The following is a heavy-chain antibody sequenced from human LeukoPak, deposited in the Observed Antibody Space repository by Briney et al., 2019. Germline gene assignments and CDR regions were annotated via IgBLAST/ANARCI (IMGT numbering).Heavy chain of an antibody. CDR2: INPSGGST. V-gene: IGHV1-46*01. CDR3: ARERGELLWFGELNY. D-gene: IGHD3-10*01. J-gene: IGHJ4*02. Sequence: APVKVSCKASGYTFTSYYMHWVRQAPGQGLEWMGIINPSGGSTSYAQKFQGRVTMTRDMSTSTVYMELSSLRSEDTAVYYCARERGELLWFGELNYWGQGTLVTVSS. CDR1: GYTFTSYY.